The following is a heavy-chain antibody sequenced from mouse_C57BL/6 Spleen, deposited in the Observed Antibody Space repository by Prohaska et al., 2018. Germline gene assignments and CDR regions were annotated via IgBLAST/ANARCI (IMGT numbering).Heavy chain of an antibody. J-gene: IGHJ4*01. CDR2: IDPSDSYT. D-gene: IGHD1-1*01. V-gene: IGHV1-69*01. CDR3: ARPVVANYAMDY. Sequence: QLQQPGAELVMPGASVKLSCKASGYTFTSYWMHWVKQRPGQGLEWIGEIDPSDSYTNYNQKFKGKATWSVDKSSSTAYMQLSSLTSEDSAVYYCARPVVANYAMDYWGQGTSVTVSS. CDR1: GYTFTSYW.